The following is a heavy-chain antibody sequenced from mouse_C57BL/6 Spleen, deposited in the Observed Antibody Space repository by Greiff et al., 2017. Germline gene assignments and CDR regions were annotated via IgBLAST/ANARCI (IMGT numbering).Heavy chain of an antibody. CDR1: GFTFSDYY. J-gene: IGHJ3*01. D-gene: IGHD2-4*01. CDR3: AREYDYEGFAY. Sequence: EVMLVESEGGLVQPGSSMKLSCTASGFTFSDYYMAWVRQVPEKGLEWVANINYDGSSTYYLDSLKSRFIISRDNAKNILYLQMSSLKSEDTATYYCAREYDYEGFAYWGQGTLVTVSA. CDR2: INYDGSST. V-gene: IGHV5-16*01.